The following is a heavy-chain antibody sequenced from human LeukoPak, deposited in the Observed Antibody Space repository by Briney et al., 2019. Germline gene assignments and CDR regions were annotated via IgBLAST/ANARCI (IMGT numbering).Heavy chain of an antibody. CDR2: ISSSSTTI. CDR3: ARDQGSSWYTDY. Sequence: PGGSLRLSCAASGFIFSSYSMNWVRQAPGKGLQWVSHISSSSTTIHYADSVKGRFTISRDNAKNSLYLQMNSLRAEDTAVYYCARDQGSSWYTDYWGQGTLVTVSS. CDR1: GFIFSSYS. V-gene: IGHV3-48*04. D-gene: IGHD6-13*01. J-gene: IGHJ4*02.